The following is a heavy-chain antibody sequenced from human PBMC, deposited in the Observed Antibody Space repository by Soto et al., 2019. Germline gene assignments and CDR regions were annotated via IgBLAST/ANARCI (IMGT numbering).Heavy chain of an antibody. CDR2: INHSGST. CDR3: ARGGYSYGYGMDV. CDR1: GGSFSGSY. J-gene: IGHJ6*02. D-gene: IGHD5-18*01. V-gene: IGHV4-34*01. Sequence: SXTLSLTCAAYGGSFSGSYWSWIRQPPGKGLEWIGEINHSGSTNYNPSLKSRVTISVDTSKNQFSLKLSSVTAADTAVYYCARGGYSYGYGMDVWGQGTTVTVSS.